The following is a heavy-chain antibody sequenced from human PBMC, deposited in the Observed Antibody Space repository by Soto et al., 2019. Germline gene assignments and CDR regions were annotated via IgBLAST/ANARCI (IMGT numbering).Heavy chain of an antibody. J-gene: IGHJ6*02. CDR3: ARVGVEYGDYVDYYYGMDV. D-gene: IGHD4-17*01. V-gene: IGHV3-7*03. CDR1: GFTFSSYW. CDR2: IKQDGSEK. Sequence: GGSLRLSCAASGFTFSSYWMSWVRQAPGKGLEWVANIKQDGSEKYCVDSVKGRFTISRDNAKNSLYLQMNSLRAEDTAVYYCARVGVEYGDYVDYYYGMDVWGQGTTVTVS.